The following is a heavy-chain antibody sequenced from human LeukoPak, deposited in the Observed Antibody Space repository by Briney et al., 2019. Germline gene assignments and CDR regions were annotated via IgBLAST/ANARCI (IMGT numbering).Heavy chain of an antibody. CDR2: INQDGSKK. CDR1: GFTISTYW. V-gene: IGHV3-7*04. CDR3: ARAVAAADSY. D-gene: IGHD6-13*01. Sequence: GGSLRLSCTASGFTISTYWMSCVRQAPGKGLEWVANINQDGSKKYYVDSVKGRFTISRDNVKNSVYLQMNSLRAEDTAVYSCARAVAAADSYWGRGTLVTVSS. J-gene: IGHJ4*02.